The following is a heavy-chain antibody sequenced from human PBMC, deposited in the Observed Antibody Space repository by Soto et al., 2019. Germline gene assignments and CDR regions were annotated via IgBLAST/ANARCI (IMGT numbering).Heavy chain of an antibody. J-gene: IGHJ6*02. CDR2: ISYDGSNK. V-gene: IGHV3-30*18. CDR1: GFTFSSYG. D-gene: IGHD6-6*01. Sequence: GESLKISCAASGFTFSSYGMHWVRQAPGKGLEWVAVISYDGSNKYYADSVKGRFTISRDNSKNTLYLQMNSLRAEDTAVYYCAKDRGLGGYSSSSGSRGMDVWGQGTTVTVSS. CDR3: AKDRGLGGYSSSSGSRGMDV.